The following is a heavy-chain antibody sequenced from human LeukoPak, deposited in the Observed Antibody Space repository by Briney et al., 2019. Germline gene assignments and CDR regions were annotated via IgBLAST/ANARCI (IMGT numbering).Heavy chain of an antibody. V-gene: IGHV4-59*01. J-gene: IGHJ4*02. CDR1: GGSITNYY. CDR2: IHYSGST. D-gene: IGHD5-24*01. Sequence: SETLSLTCTVSGGSITNYYWTWIRQPPGKGLEWIGYIHYSGSTNYNPSLKSRVTISVDTSKNQFSLKLSSVTAADTAVYYCARVRRDGYIGYWGQGTLVTVSS. CDR3: ARVRRDGYIGY.